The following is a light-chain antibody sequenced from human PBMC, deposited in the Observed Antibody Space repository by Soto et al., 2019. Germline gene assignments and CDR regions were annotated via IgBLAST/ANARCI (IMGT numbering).Light chain of an antibody. CDR1: QSINRW. Sequence: DIQMTQSPSSLSASIGDRVTITCRASQSINRWLAWYQEKPGKAPKVLIYDASNLEAGVPSRFSGSGSGTEFTLTISSLQPDDFATYYCQQYSSYWTFGQGTKVEIK. V-gene: IGKV1-5*01. J-gene: IGKJ1*01. CDR3: QQYSSYWT. CDR2: DAS.